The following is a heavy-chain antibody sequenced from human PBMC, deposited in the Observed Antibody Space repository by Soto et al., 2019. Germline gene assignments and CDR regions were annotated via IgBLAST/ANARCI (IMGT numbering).Heavy chain of an antibody. J-gene: IGHJ3*02. CDR1: GGSISSYY. V-gene: IGHV4-59*01. CDR2: IYYSGST. D-gene: IGHD2-2*01. CDR3: ARGDYCSSTGCYLNAFDI. Sequence: QVQLQESGPGLVKPPETLSLTCSVSGGSISSYYWSWIRQPPGKGLEWIGNIYYSGSTNYNPSLKGRVTILVDTSKNQFSLKLSSVTAADTAVYYCARGDYCSSTGCYLNAFDIWGQGTMVTVSS.